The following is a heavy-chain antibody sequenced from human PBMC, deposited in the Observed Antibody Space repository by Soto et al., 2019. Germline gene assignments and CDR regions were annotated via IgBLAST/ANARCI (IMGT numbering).Heavy chain of an antibody. CDR1: GGSISSRSYY. Sequence: QLQLQESGPGLVKPSETLSLTCTVSGGSISSRSYYWGWIRQPPGKGLEWIGSTYYSGSTYYNPSLKSRVTISVDTSKNHIALKLSSVTAADTAVYYCGICLSSNNHYYYGMDVWGQGTTVTVSS. J-gene: IGHJ6*02. V-gene: IGHV4-39*02. CDR2: TYYSGST. CDR3: GICLSSNNHYYYGMDV. D-gene: IGHD1-1*01.